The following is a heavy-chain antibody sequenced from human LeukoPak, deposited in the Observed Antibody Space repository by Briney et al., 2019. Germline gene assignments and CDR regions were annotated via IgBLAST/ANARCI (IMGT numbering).Heavy chain of an antibody. CDR2: VSDSGRT. V-gene: IGHV4-59*08. CDR1: FASMSDYK. J-gene: IGHJ5*02. CDR3: AGLLFFDILTGPQS. Sequence: SETLSLTCSVSFASMSDYKLSWIRQPPGKGLEWIGYVSDSGRTNYNPSLKSRVAISLDASNSQFFLNLSSVTATDTAFYYCAGLLFFDILTGPQSWGQGTLVTVSS. D-gene: IGHD3-9*01.